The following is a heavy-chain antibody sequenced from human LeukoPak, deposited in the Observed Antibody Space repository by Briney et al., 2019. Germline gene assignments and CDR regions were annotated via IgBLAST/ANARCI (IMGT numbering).Heavy chain of an antibody. CDR3: ARDNTYYDILTGYWSGYYFDY. V-gene: IGHV1-69*13. D-gene: IGHD3-9*01. Sequence: SVKVSCKASGGAFSSYAISWVRQAPGQGLEWMGGIIPIFGTANYAQKFQGRVTITADESTSTAYMELSSLRSEDTAVYYCARDNTYYDILTGYWSGYYFDYWGQGTLVTVSS. CDR2: IIPIFGTA. CDR1: GGAFSSYA. J-gene: IGHJ4*02.